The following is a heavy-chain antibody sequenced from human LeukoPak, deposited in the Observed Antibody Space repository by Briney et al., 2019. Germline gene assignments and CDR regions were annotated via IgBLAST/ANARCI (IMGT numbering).Heavy chain of an antibody. CDR2: LSSGGSHE. D-gene: IGHD6-13*01. J-gene: IGHJ4*02. Sequence: GGSLRLSCAASGFTFSDYGMHWVRQAPGKGLEWVAVLSSGGSHEYFADSVKGRFTISRDNSKNTLNLQMSSLRPEDTAVYYRAKEGATAGKMRFHFDYWGQGTLVTVSS. V-gene: IGHV3-30*18. CDR1: GFTFSDYG. CDR3: AKEGATAGKMRFHFDY.